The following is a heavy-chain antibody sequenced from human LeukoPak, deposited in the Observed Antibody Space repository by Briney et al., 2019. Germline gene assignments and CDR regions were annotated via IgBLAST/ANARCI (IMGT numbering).Heavy chain of an antibody. D-gene: IGHD6-13*01. Sequence: PGGSLRLSCAASGFTFSRYGMHWVRQAPGKGLEWVAFIRYDGSNKYYADSEKGRFTISRDNSKNTLYLQMNSLRAEDTAVYYCARDKRSIAAAMFDYWGQGTLVTVSS. V-gene: IGHV3-30*02. CDR3: ARDKRSIAAAMFDY. CDR2: IRYDGSNK. CDR1: GFTFSRYG. J-gene: IGHJ4*02.